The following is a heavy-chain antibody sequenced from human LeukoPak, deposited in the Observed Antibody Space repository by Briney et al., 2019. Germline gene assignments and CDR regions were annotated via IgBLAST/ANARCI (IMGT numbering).Heavy chain of an antibody. D-gene: IGHD3-10*01. CDR2: ISYSGST. CDR1: GGSISSYY. V-gene: IGHV4-59*08. Sequence: SETLSLTCTVSGGSISSYYWSWIRQPPGKGLEWIGYISYSGSTNYNPSLKSRVTISVDTSKSQFSLKLSSVTAADTAVYYCARHAVGSGSLDYWGQGTLVTVSS. J-gene: IGHJ4*02. CDR3: ARHAVGSGSLDY.